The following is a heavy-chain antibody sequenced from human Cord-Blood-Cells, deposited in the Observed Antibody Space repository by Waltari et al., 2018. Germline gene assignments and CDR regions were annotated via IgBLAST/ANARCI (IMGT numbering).Heavy chain of an antibody. V-gene: IGHV4-34*01. CDR2: INHSGST. CDR1: GGSFSGYY. Sequence: QVQLQQWGAGLLKPSETLSLTCAVYGGSFSGYYWSWIRQPPGKGLEWIGEINHSGSTNENPSRKSRVTISVDTSKNQFSLKLSSVTAADTAVYYCERGLGGYYFDYWGQGTLVTVSP. J-gene: IGHJ4*02. D-gene: IGHD3-22*01. CDR3: ERGLGGYYFDY.